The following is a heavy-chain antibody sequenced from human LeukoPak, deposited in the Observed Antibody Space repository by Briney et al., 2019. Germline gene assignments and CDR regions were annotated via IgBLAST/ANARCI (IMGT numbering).Heavy chain of an antibody. CDR2: ISGSGGST. Sequence: PGGSLRLSCAASGFTFSSYAMSWVRQAPGKGLEWVSAISGSGGSTYYADSVKGRFTISRDNSKNTLYLQMNSLRAEDTAVYYCAKLTKYYYDPSVWFDPWGQGTLVTVSS. V-gene: IGHV3-23*01. D-gene: IGHD3-22*01. CDR1: GFTFSSYA. CDR3: AKLTKYYYDPSVWFDP. J-gene: IGHJ5*02.